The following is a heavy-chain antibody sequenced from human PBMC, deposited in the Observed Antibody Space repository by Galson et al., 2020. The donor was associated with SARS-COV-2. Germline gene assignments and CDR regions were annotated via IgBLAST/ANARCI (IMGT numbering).Heavy chain of an antibody. J-gene: IGHJ5*02. CDR2: IYTGGST. Sequence: SETLSLTCTVSGDSISSYYWSWIRQPAGKGLEWIGRIYTGGSTNYNPSLKSRVTMSADTSKNQFSLRLSSVTAADTAVYYCASDAPRSYCSGISCTNLFDPWGQGTLVTVSS. V-gene: IGHV4-4*07. CDR1: GDSISSYY. D-gene: IGHD2-15*01. CDR3: ASDAPRSYCSGISCTNLFDP.